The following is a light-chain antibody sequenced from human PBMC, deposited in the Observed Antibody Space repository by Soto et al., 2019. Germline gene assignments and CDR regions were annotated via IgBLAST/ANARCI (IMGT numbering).Light chain of an antibody. J-gene: IGKJ1*01. CDR2: KAS. Sequence: DIQMTHSPSTLSASLGDRVTITCRAIPRIDPWLACYQQKPGTAPKLLVYKASILQSGVPSRLSGSGSGTEFTLAISSLQPDDVAAYYCQQYDNCSPRTFGQGTKVEIK. CDR1: PRIDPW. CDR3: QQYDNCSPRT. V-gene: IGKV1-5*03.